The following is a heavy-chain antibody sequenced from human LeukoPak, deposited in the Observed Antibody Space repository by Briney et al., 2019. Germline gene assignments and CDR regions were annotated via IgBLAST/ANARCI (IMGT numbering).Heavy chain of an antibody. D-gene: IGHD4-17*01. CDR3: ATDRDYAFDN. CDR2: INSNSGNI. J-gene: IGHJ4*02. CDR1: GFTFSSYA. V-gene: IGHV3-48*02. Sequence: HPGGSLRLSCVVSGFTFSSYAMNWVRQAPGKGLEWFSYINSNSGNILYADSVKGRFTISSDNAKTSLYLQMTSLRDEDTALYYCATDRDYAFDNSGQGTLVAVST.